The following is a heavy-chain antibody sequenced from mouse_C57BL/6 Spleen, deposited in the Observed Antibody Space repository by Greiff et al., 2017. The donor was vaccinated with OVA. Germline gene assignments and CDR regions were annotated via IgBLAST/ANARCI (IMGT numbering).Heavy chain of an antibody. D-gene: IGHD1-1*01. CDR2: INYDGSST. CDR1: GFTFSDYY. CDR3: ARGGSSYGFAY. Sequence: DVQLVESEGGLVQPGSSMKLSCTASGFTFSDYYMAWVRQVPEKGLEWVANINYDGSSTYYLDSLKSRFIISRDNAKNILYLQMSSLKSEDTATYYCARGGSSYGFAYWGQGTLVTVSA. V-gene: IGHV5-16*01. J-gene: IGHJ3*01.